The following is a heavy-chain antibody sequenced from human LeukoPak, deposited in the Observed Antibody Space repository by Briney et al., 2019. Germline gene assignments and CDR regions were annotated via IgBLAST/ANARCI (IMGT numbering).Heavy chain of an antibody. V-gene: IGHV4-4*02. CDR2: IHLSGRT. CDR3: SRENGAFSPFGY. J-gene: IGHJ4*02. Sequence: KPSETLSLTCGVSGVSITTTNWWSWVRQPPGQGLEWIGEIHLSGRTNYNPSLNSRVTLALDTSKNHLSLSLTSVTAADTAVYYCSRENGAFSPFGYWGQGTLVTVPS. CDR1: GVSITTTNW. D-gene: IGHD2-8*01.